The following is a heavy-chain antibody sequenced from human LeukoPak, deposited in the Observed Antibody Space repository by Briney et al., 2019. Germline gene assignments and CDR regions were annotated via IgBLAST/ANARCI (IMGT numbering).Heavy chain of an antibody. CDR1: GFTFSSYS. V-gene: IGHV3-48*01. Sequence: TGGSLRLSCAASGFTFSSYSMNWVRQASGKGLEWVSYISSSSSTIYYADSVKSRFTISRDNAKNSLYLQMNSLRAEETAVYYCVRGGNFGGQGTLVTVSS. D-gene: IGHD1-7*01. CDR3: VRGGNF. J-gene: IGHJ4*02. CDR2: ISSSSSTI.